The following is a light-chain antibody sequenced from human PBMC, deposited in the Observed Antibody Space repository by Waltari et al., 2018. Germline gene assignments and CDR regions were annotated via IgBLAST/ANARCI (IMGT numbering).Light chain of an antibody. CDR1: GSNIGAGYD. CDR2: GVN. V-gene: IGLV1-40*01. Sequence: ISCTGSGSNIGAGYDVHWYQQLPGKAPKLLIYGVNNRPSGVPDRFSGSQSGTSASLAITGLQAEDEADYFCQSYDTSLSVIFGGGTKLTVL. CDR3: QSYDTSLSVI. J-gene: IGLJ2*01.